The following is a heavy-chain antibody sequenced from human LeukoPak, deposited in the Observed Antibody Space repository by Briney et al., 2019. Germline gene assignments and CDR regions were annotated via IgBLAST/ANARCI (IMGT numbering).Heavy chain of an antibody. CDR2: ISGSGGST. J-gene: IGHJ4*02. CDR3: ARSPTSWYFDY. Sequence: GGSLRLSCAASGFTFSSYAMSWVRQAPGKGLEWVSAISGSGGSTYYADSVKGRFTISRDNSKNTLYLQMNSLRPEDTSVYFCARSPTSWYFDYWGQGTLVTVSS. CDR1: GFTFSSYA. V-gene: IGHV3-23*01. D-gene: IGHD2-2*01.